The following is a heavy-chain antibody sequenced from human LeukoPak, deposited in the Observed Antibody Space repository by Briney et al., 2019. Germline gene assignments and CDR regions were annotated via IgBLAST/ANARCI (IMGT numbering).Heavy chain of an antibody. CDR3: ARRGRNFYYGMDV. D-gene: IGHD3-16*01. CDR1: GYSFTTYW. V-gene: IGHV5-51*01. CDR2: FYPGDSDI. Sequence: PGESLKISCKGSGYSFTTYWIAWVRQMPRKGLEWMGIFYPGDSDIRYSPSFQGQVTMSADKSISTAYLQWSSLKASDTAIYYCARRGRNFYYGMDVWGQGTTVTVSS. J-gene: IGHJ6*02.